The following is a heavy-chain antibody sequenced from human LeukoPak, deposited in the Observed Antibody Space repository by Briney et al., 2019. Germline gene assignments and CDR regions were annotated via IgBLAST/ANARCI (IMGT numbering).Heavy chain of an antibody. CDR3: ARDKDVLDSRVRGVGTTYYYYYGMDV. D-gene: IGHD1-1*01. CDR1: GYTFTGYY. V-gene: IGHV1-2*02. CDR2: INPNSGGT. Sequence: ASVKVSCKASGYTFTGYYMHWVRQAPGQGLEWMGWINPNSGGTNYAQKFQGRVTMTRDTSISTAYMELSRLRSDDTAVYYCARDKDVLDSRVRGVGTTYYYYYGMDVWGQGTTVTVSS. J-gene: IGHJ6*02.